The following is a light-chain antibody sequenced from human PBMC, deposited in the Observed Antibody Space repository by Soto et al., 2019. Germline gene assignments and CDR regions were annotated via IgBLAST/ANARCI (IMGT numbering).Light chain of an antibody. Sequence: AIQLTQSPSSLSASVGDRVTLTCRASQGISSALAWYQQKPGKAPKLLIYDASSLERGVPSRFSGSGSGTDFTLTISSLQPEDFATYYRQQFNNYPFTFGPGTKVDIK. V-gene: IGKV1D-13*01. J-gene: IGKJ3*01. CDR1: QGISSA. CDR3: QQFNNYPFT. CDR2: DAS.